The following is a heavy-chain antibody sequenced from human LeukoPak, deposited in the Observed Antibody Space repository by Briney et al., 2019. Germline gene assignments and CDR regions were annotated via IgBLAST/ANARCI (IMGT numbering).Heavy chain of an antibody. CDR1: GGSISSYY. J-gene: IGHJ3*02. V-gene: IGHV4-59*01. D-gene: IGHD6-6*01. CDR3: ASFIEYTSSDAFDI. CDR2: IYYSGST. Sequence: SETLSLTCTVSGGSISSYYWSWIRQPPGKGLEWIGYIYYSGSTNYNPSLKSRVTISVDTSKNQFSLKLSSVTAADTAVYYCASFIEYTSSDAFDIWGQGTMVTVSS.